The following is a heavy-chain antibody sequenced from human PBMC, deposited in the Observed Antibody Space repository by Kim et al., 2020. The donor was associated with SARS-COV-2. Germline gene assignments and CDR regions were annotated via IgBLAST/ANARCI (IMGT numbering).Heavy chain of an antibody. CDR3: ARGPYSSSWSNTYYYYYGMDV. Sequence: GGSLRLSCAASGFTFSSYWMSWVRQAPGKGLEWVANIKQDGSEKYYVDSVKGRFTISRDNAKNSLYLQMNSLRAEDTAVYYCARGPYSSSWSNTYYYYYGMDVWGQGTTVTVSS. J-gene: IGHJ6*02. V-gene: IGHV3-7*03. CDR1: GFTFSSYW. D-gene: IGHD6-13*01. CDR2: IKQDGSEK.